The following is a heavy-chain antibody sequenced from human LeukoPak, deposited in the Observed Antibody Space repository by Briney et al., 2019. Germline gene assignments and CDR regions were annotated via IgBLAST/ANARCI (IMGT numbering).Heavy chain of an antibody. V-gene: IGHV4-4*07. J-gene: IGHJ4*01. CDR1: GGSISSYY. CDR3: ARDVGGYNYGYSLDY. D-gene: IGHD5-18*01. Sequence: SESLSLTCTVSGGSISSYYWNWVRQPAGKGLEWIGRIYTSGSTSYYSSLKSRVTMSVDTSKNQFSLKLSSVTAADTAVYYCARDVGGYNYGYSLDYWGHGTLVSVSS. CDR2: IYTSGST.